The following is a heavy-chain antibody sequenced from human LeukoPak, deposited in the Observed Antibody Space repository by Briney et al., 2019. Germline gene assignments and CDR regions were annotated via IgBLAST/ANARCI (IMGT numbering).Heavy chain of an antibody. CDR1: GFNVEDYA. Sequence: GGSLRLSCAASGFNVEDYAMHWVRHAPGKGLEWVSGITWDSNSIDYADSVKGRFTISRDNAQNSLTLHMNGLRPEDTALYFCASKRVWGQGTLVTVSS. CDR3: ASKRV. V-gene: IGHV3-9*01. CDR2: ITWDSNSI. J-gene: IGHJ4*02.